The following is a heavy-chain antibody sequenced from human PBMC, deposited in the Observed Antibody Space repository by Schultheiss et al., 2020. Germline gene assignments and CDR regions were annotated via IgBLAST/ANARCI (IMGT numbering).Heavy chain of an antibody. V-gene: IGHV5-51*01. J-gene: IGHJ6*02. CDR2: IYPGDSDT. D-gene: IGHD2-15*01. CDR3: ARQRSGCSGGSSYYRNYYYYGMDV. Sequence: GESLKISCKGSGYSFTSYWIGWVRQMPGKGLEWMGIIYPGDSDTRYSPSFQGQVTISADKSISTAYLQWSSLKASDTAMYYCARQRSGCSGGSSYYRNYYYYGMDVWGQGTTVTVSS. CDR1: GYSFTSYW.